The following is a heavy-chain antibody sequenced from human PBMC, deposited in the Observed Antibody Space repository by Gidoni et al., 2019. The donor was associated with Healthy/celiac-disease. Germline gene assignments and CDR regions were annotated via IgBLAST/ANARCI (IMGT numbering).Heavy chain of an antibody. V-gene: IGHV3-33*01. CDR1: GFTFSSYG. CDR2: IWYDGSNK. Sequence: QVQLVESGGGVVQPGRSLRLSCAASGFTFSSYGMHWVRQAPGKGLGWVAVIWYDGSNKYYADSVKGRFTISRDNSKNTLYLQMNSLRAEDTAVYYCARDRDSGSYYGDYWGQGTLVTVSS. D-gene: IGHD1-26*01. CDR3: ARDRDSGSYYGDY. J-gene: IGHJ4*02.